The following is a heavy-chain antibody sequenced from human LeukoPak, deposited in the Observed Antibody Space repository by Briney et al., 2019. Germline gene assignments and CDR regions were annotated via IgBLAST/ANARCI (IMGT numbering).Heavy chain of an antibody. V-gene: IGHV4-39*01. CDR2: IYYSGST. J-gene: IGHJ4*02. CDR1: GGSISNSSYY. D-gene: IGHD6-19*01. CDR3: ARPAVAGTFSSFDY. Sequence: SETLSLTCTVSGGSISNSSYYWGWIRQPPGRGLEWIGSIYYSGSTYYNPSLQSRVTISVDTSKNQFSLKLSSVTAADTAVYYCARPAVAGTFSSFDYWGQGTLVTVSS.